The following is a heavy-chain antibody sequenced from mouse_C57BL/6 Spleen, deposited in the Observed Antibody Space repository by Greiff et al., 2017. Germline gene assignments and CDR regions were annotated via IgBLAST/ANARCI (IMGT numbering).Heavy chain of an antibody. J-gene: IGHJ2*01. V-gene: IGHV1-54*01. CDR1: GYAFTNYL. CDR3: ARGSLDY. Sequence: VQLQQSGAELVRPGTSVTVSCKASGYAFTNYLIEWVKQRPGQGLEWIGVINPGSGGTNYNEKFKGKAKLTADKSSSTAYMQLSSLTSEDSAVYFCARGSLDYWGQGTTLTVSS. CDR2: INPGSGGT.